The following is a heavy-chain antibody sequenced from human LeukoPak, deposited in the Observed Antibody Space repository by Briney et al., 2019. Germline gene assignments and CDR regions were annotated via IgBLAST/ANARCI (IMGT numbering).Heavy chain of an antibody. CDR2: IIPIFGTA. V-gene: IGHV1-69*06. D-gene: IGHD3-22*01. Sequence: ASVKVSCKASGGTFSSYAISWVRQAPGQGLEWMGGIIPIFGTANYAQKFQGRVTITADKSTSTAYMELSSLRSEDTAVYYCARVTGYMIEDYFDYWGQGTLVTVSS. J-gene: IGHJ4*02. CDR1: GGTFSSYA. CDR3: ARVTGYMIEDYFDY.